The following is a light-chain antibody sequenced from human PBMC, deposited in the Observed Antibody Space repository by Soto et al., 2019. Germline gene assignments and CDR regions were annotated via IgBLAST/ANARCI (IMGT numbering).Light chain of an antibody. CDR3: QQYKNWPPYT. J-gene: IGKJ2*01. V-gene: IGKV3-15*01. Sequence: DIVMTQSPATLSVSPGERATLSCRASQRVSSNLAWYQQKPGQAPRLLIYGASTRATGIPARFSGSGSGTEVTLTISSLQSEDFAVYYCQQYKNWPPYTFGQGTQLAIK. CDR1: QRVSSN. CDR2: GAS.